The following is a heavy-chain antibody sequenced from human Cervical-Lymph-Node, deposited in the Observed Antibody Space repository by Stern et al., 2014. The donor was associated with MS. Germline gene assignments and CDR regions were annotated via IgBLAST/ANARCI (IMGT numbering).Heavy chain of an antibody. V-gene: IGHV5-51*01. J-gene: IGHJ4*02. Sequence: EVQLVESGPEVKRPGESLKISCQASGYTFTSYWIGWVRQMPGKGLEWLAIFFPGCSDIRNSPSFQGQVTISADKSSSTAYLQWNNLKASDTAIYYCARQRYFDYWGQGTLVTVSS. CDR3: ARQRYFDY. CDR2: FFPGCSDI. CDR1: GYTFTSYW.